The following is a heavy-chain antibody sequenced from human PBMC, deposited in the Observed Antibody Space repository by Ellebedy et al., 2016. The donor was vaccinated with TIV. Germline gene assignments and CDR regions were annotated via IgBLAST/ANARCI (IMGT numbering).Heavy chain of an antibody. J-gene: IGHJ5*02. D-gene: IGHD4-17*01. CDR3: AKLPTVSPGRDWFDP. Sequence: PGGSLRLSCAASGFTFSTYGMHWVRQAPGKGLEWVSAISGGGGTTYYADSVKGRFTISRDNSKSTLYLQMNSLRADDTAVYYCAKLPTVSPGRDWFDPWGQGTLVTVSS. V-gene: IGHV3-23*01. CDR1: GFTFSTYG. CDR2: ISGGGGTT.